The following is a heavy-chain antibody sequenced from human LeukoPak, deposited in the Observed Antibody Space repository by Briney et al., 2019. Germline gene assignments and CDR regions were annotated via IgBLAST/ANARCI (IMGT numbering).Heavy chain of an antibody. CDR1: GDSISTYY. Sequence: SETLSLTCTVSGDSISTYYWNWIRQPPGKGLEWIGYIYYSGSTNYNPSLKSRVTISVDTSKNQFSLKLSSVTAADTAVYYCARSPLRIFSLRWFDPWGQGTLVTVSS. D-gene: IGHD2-15*01. CDR3: ARSPLRIFSLRWFDP. J-gene: IGHJ5*02. V-gene: IGHV4-59*12. CDR2: IYYSGST.